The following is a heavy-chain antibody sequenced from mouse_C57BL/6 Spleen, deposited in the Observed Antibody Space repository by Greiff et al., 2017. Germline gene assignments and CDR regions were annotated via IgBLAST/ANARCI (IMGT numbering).Heavy chain of an antibody. V-gene: IGHV1-19*01. D-gene: IGHD2-4*01. Sequence: EVQLQQSGPVLVKPGASVKMSCKASGYTFTDYYMNWVKQSHGKSLEWIGVINPYNGGTSYNQKFKGKATLTVDKSSSTAYMELNSLTSEDSAVYYCSRRSYDYDDCAMDYWGQGASVTVSS. CDR2: INPYNGGT. CDR1: GYTFTDYY. J-gene: IGHJ4*01. CDR3: SRRSYDYDDCAMDY.